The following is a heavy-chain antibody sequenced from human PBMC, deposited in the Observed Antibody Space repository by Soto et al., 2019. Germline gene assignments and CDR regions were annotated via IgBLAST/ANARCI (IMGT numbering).Heavy chain of an antibody. CDR1: GGSISSGDYY. J-gene: IGHJ4*02. V-gene: IGHV4-30-4*01. CDR2: IYYSGST. Sequence: SETLSLTCTVSGGSISSGDYYWSWIRQPPGKGLEWIGYIYYSGSTYYNPSLKSRVTISVDTSKNQFSLKLSSVTAADTAVYYCARAGYYGSGNFDYWGQGTLVTVSS. D-gene: IGHD3-10*01. CDR3: ARAGYYGSGNFDY.